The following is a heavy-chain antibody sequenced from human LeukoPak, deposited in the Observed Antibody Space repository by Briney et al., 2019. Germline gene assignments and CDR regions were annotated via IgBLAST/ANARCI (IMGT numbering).Heavy chain of an antibody. Sequence: GGSLRLSCAASGFTFSSYEMNWVRQAPGKGLEWVSYISSSGSTTYYADSVKGRFTISRDNAKNSLYLQMNSLRAEDTALYYCARRPLWSEGNWFDPWGQGTLVTVSS. CDR2: ISSSGSTT. V-gene: IGHV3-48*03. CDR1: GFTFSSYE. CDR3: ARRPLWSEGNWFDP. J-gene: IGHJ5*02. D-gene: IGHD5-18*01.